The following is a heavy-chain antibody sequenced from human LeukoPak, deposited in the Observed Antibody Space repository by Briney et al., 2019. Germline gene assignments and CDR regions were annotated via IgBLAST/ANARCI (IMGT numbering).Heavy chain of an antibody. Sequence: GGSLRLSCAASGFTFSSYGMHWVRQAPGKGLEWVAFIRYDGSNKYYADSVKGRFTISRDNSKNTLYLQMNSLRAEDTAVYYCAKDRRVPAAIFAYWGQRTLVTVSS. CDR2: IRYDGSNK. D-gene: IGHD2-2*01. V-gene: IGHV3-30*02. J-gene: IGHJ4*02. CDR1: GFTFSSYG. CDR3: AKDRRVPAAIFAY.